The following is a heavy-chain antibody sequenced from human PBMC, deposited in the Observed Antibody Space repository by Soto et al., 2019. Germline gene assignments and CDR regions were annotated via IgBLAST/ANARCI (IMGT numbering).Heavy chain of an antibody. CDR3: ARGMAEEQIFYYFDY. CDR1: GGSFSGYY. D-gene: IGHD3-9*01. Sequence: SETLSLTCGVFGGSFSGYYWSCFRQPPGGGLECIGYVSNGATTTYNPSLKNRVTISVDASKSQFYLKLRSVTAADTAVYYCARGMAEEQIFYYFDYWGQGALVTVSS. J-gene: IGHJ4*02. V-gene: IGHV4-59*01. CDR2: VSNGATT.